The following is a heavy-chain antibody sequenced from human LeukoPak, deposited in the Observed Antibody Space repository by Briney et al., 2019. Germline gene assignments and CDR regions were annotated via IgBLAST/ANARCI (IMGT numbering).Heavy chain of an antibody. D-gene: IGHD3-3*01. CDR1: GGSISDYY. Sequence: SETLSLTCTVSGGSISDYYWNWIRQPPGKGLEWIGNIHYSGSTNYNPSLKSRVTISVDTSENQFSLKLSSVTAADTAVYFCARYDFWTGSSSVGAMDVWGQGTTVTVSS. J-gene: IGHJ6*02. V-gene: IGHV4-59*01. CDR3: ARYDFWTGSSSVGAMDV. CDR2: IHYSGST.